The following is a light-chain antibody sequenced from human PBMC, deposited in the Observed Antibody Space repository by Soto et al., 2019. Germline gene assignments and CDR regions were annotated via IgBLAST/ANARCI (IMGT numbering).Light chain of an antibody. CDR3: RQYGALPPT. V-gene: IGKV3-20*01. CDR1: QTVSNTY. Sequence: EIVLTQFPGALSLSPGERVTLSCRASQTVSNTYLAWYQQKSGQAPKFLIYGASNRATGIPDRFSGSGSGTDFTLPISRLEAADFAVYYCRQYGALPPTFGGGTKVEIK. CDR2: GAS. J-gene: IGKJ4*01.